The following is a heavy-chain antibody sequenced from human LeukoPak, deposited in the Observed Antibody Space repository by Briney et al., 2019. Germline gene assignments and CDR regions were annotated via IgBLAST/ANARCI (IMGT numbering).Heavy chain of an antibody. CDR3: AREMILEWLFPNNWFDP. J-gene: IGHJ5*02. D-gene: IGHD3-3*01. CDR1: GGSFSGYY. CDR2: INHSGST. V-gene: IGHV4-34*01. Sequence: PSETLSLTCAVYGGSFSGYYWSWIRQPPGKGLEWIGEINHSGSTNCNPSLKSRVTMSVDTSKNQFSLKLSSVTAADTAVYYCAREMILEWLFPNNWFDPWGQGTLVTVSS.